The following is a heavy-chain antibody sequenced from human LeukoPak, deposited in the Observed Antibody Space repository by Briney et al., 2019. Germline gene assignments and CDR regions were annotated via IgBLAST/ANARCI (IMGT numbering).Heavy chain of an antibody. D-gene: IGHD3-9*01. CDR1: GFTFSSYS. J-gene: IGHJ6*02. Sequence: GGSLRLSCAASGFTFSSYSMNWVRQAPGKGLEWVSPISSSSSYIYYADSVKGRFTISRDNAKNSLYLQMNSLRAEDTAVYYCAREGSYDILTYYYYGMDVWGQGTTVTVSS. V-gene: IGHV3-21*01. CDR2: ISSSSSYI. CDR3: AREGSYDILTYYYYGMDV.